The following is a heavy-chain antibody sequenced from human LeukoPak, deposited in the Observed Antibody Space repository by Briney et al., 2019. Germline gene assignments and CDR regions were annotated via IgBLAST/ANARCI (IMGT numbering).Heavy chain of an antibody. J-gene: IGHJ4*02. D-gene: IGHD1-26*01. Sequence: KPGESLKISCKGSGYNFTNYWIGWVRQMPGKGLEWMGIIYPGDSDTKSSPSFQGQVTISADKSISTAYLQWSSLKASDTAMYYCARLPIVGATWYFDYWGQGTLVTVSS. CDR2: IYPGDSDT. V-gene: IGHV5-51*01. CDR1: GYNFTNYW. CDR3: ARLPIVGATWYFDY.